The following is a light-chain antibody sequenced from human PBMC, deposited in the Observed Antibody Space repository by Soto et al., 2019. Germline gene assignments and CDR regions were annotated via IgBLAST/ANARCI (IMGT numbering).Light chain of an antibody. Sequence: EIVMTQSPATLSVSPGERATLSCRASQSVSGNLAWYQQKPGQAPRLLIYGASTRATGIPARFSGSGSGTEFTLTISSLQAEDFAVYYCQQYNNWPPRTFGQGTKVEIK. J-gene: IGKJ1*01. CDR2: GAS. V-gene: IGKV3-15*01. CDR1: QSVSGN. CDR3: QQYNNWPPRT.